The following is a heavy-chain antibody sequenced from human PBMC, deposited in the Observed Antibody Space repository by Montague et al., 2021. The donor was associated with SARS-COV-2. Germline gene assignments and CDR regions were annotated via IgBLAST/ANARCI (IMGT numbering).Heavy chain of an antibody. CDR3: ARESIGCFFRRCSGYGMDV. V-gene: IGHV4-4*02. CDR1: GGSISSSNW. Sequence: SETLSLTCAVSGGSISSSNWWSWVRQPPGKGLEWIGEIYHSGSTNYNPSLKSRVTISVDKSKNQFSLKLSPVTAADTAAYYCARESIGCFFRRCSGYGMDVWGQGTTVTVSS. D-gene: IGHD1-26*01. CDR2: IYHSGST. J-gene: IGHJ6*02.